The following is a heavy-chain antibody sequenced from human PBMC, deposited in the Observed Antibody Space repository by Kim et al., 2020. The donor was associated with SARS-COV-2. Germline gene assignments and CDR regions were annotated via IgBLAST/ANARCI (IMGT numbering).Heavy chain of an antibody. V-gene: IGHV3-74*01. CDR2: INSDGST. Sequence: GGSLRLSCEASGFTFSIYRMHWVRQGPGKGLVWVSLINSDGSTNYADSVRGRFTISRDNAKNTVYLEMNSLRGEDTAGYYCTRDKDGLGIWGQGTKVTVS. CDR1: GFTFSIYR. J-gene: IGHJ3*02. D-gene: IGHD4-17*01. CDR3: TRDKDGLGI.